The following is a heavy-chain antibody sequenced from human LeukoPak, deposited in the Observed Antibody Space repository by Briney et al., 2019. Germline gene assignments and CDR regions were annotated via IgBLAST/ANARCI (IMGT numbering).Heavy chain of an antibody. V-gene: IGHV1-46*01. D-gene: IGHD3-22*01. CDR3: ARDYYDSSGYDATLGFFDY. J-gene: IGHJ4*02. CDR2: INPSGGST. CDR1: GYTFTSYY. Sequence: GASVKVSCKASGYTFTSYYMHWVRQAPGQGLEWMGIINPSGGSTSYAQKFQGRVTMTRDMSTSTAYMELSSLRSEDTAVYYCARDYYDSSGYDATLGFFDYWGQGTLVTVSS.